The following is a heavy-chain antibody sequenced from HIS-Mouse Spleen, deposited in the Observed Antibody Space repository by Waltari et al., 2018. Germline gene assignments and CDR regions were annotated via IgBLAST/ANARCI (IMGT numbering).Heavy chain of an antibody. CDR2: IYHSGST. Sequence: QVQLQESGPGLVKPSETLSLTCTVSGYSISSGYYWGWIRQPPGKGLEWIGCIYHSGSTYYTPSLKSRVTRSVDTSKNQFSLKLGSVTAADTAVYYCARVKTWGQGTLVTVSS. CDR3: ARVKT. J-gene: IGHJ5*02. V-gene: IGHV4-38-2*02. CDR1: GYSISSGYY.